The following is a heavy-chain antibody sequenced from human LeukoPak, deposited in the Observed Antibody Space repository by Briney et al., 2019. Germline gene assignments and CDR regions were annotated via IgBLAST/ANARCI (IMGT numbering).Heavy chain of an antibody. CDR1: GGSFSGYY. CDR3: ARVIAARFDY. D-gene: IGHD6-6*01. Sequence: SETLSLTCAVYGGSFSGYYWSWIRQPPGKGLEWIGEINHSGSTNYNPSLKSRVTISVDTSKNLFSLKLSSVTAADTAVYYCARVIAARFDYWGQGTLVTVSS. J-gene: IGHJ4*02. CDR2: INHSGST. V-gene: IGHV4-34*01.